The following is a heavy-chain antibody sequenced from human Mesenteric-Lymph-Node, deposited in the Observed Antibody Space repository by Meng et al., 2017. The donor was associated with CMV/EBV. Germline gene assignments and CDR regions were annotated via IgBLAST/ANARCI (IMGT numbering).Heavy chain of an antibody. D-gene: IGHD1-7*01. CDR3: ARGDLGYQLVLYY. CDR1: GGSVSSNTHY. V-gene: IGHV4-61*01. Sequence: SETLSLTCTVSGGSVSSNTHYWSWIRQPPGKGLEWIGYIFYTGSTKYNPSLKSRVTISVDTSKNQFSLSLNSVTAADTAVYYCARGDLGYQLVLYYWGQGTVVTVSS. J-gene: IGHJ4*02. CDR2: IFYTGST.